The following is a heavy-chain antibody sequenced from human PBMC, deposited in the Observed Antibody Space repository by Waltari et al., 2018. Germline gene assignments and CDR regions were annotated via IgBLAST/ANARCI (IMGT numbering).Heavy chain of an antibody. Sequence: EVHLVESGGGLVQPGGSLRLYCAASGFTFSTFWMNWVRQAPGKGLELVAKINEDGSLKDYVDSVKGRFTISRDNARNSLYLEITSLRAEDTAVYYCARDVPYLGRGAYDFWGQGTMVTVSS. V-gene: IGHV3-7*01. D-gene: IGHD2-21*01. J-gene: IGHJ3*01. CDR2: INEDGSLK. CDR1: GFTFSTFW. CDR3: ARDVPYLGRGAYDF.